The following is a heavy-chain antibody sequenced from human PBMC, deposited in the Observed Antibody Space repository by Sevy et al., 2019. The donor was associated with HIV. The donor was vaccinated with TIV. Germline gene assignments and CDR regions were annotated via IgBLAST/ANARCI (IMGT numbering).Heavy chain of an antibody. V-gene: IGHV3-21*01. CDR3: ARDLADYTSPPAINYYYYYGMDV. J-gene: IGHJ6*02. Sequence: GGSLRLSCAASGFTFSSYSMNWVRQAPGKGLEWVSSISSSSSYIYYADSVKGRFTISRDNAKNSLYLQMNSLRAEDTAVYYCARDLADYTSPPAINYYYYYGMDVWGQGTTVTVSS. CDR1: GFTFSSYS. CDR2: ISSSSSYI. D-gene: IGHD4-4*01.